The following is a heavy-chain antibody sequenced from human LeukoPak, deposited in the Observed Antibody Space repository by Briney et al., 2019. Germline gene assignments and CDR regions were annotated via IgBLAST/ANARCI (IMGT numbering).Heavy chain of an antibody. CDR2: ISSSSSYI. CDR3: ARGLVGATTTGLDY. V-gene: IGHV3-21*01. D-gene: IGHD1-26*01. J-gene: IGHJ4*02. Sequence: PGGSLRLSCAVSGFTFNDHYMDWVRQAPGKGLEWVSSISSSSSYIYYADSVKGRFTISRDNANSSLYLQMNSLRAEDTAVYYCARGLVGATTTGLDYWGQGTLVTVSS. CDR1: GFTFNDHY.